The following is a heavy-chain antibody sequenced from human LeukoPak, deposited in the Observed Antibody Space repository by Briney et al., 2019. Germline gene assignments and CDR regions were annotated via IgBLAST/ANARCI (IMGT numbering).Heavy chain of an antibody. D-gene: IGHD4-17*01. J-gene: IGHJ4*02. V-gene: IGHV3-30*18. CDR1: GFSFISYG. CDR2: ISADGRRK. Sequence: GGSLRLSCAASGFSFISYGMHWVRQAPGKGLEWVGVISADGRRKDYADSVKGRFTISRDNSKDTLYLQMNSLRAEDTAVYYCAKRPSDYGDYVSYFDYWGQGTLVTVSS. CDR3: AKRPSDYGDYVSYFDY.